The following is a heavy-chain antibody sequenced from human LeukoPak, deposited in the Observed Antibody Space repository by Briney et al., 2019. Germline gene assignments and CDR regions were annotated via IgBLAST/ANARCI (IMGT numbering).Heavy chain of an antibody. CDR3: ARGACSGGSCYSSRGPFDY. Sequence: ASVKVSCKASGYTFTSYYMHWVRQAPGQGLEGMGIINPSGGSTSYAQKLQGRVTMTRDTSTSTVYMELSSLRSEDTAVYYCARGACSGGSCYSSRGPFDYWGQGTLVTVSS. CDR1: GYTFTSYY. V-gene: IGHV1-46*01. CDR2: INPSGGST. J-gene: IGHJ4*02. D-gene: IGHD2-15*01.